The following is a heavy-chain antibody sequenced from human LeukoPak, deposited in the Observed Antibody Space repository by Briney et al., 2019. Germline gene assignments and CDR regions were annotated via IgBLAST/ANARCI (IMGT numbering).Heavy chain of an antibody. CDR1: GGSISSYY. V-gene: IGHV4-4*07. CDR3: ASGQQLGRSDYYYYYMDV. D-gene: IGHD6-6*01. J-gene: IGHJ6*03. Sequence: SETLSLTCTVSGGSISSYYWSWIRQPAGKGLEWIGRIYTSGSTNYNPSLKSRVTMPVDTSKNQFSLKLSSVTAADTAVYYCASGQQLGRSDYYYYYMDVWGKGTTVTVSS. CDR2: IYTSGST.